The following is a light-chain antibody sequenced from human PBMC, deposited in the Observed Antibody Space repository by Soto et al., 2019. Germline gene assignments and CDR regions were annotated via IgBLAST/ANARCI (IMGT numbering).Light chain of an antibody. Sequence: EIVLTQSPGTLSLSPGERATLSCRASQSVSSSYLAWYQQKPGQAPRLLIYGASSRATGTPDRFSGSGSGTDFTLTISILEPEDFAVYYCQQYGSSPVTFGQGTKLEIK. CDR3: QQYGSSPVT. CDR2: GAS. V-gene: IGKV3-20*01. J-gene: IGKJ2*01. CDR1: QSVSSSY.